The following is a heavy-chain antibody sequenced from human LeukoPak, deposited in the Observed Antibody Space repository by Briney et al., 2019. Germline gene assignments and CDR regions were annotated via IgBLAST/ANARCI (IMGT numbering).Heavy chain of an antibody. Sequence: SGGSLRLSCAASGFTFSSYAMSWVRQAPGKGLEWVSAISGSGSSTYYADSVKGRFTISRDNSKNTLYLQMNSLRAEDTAVYYCARDIAAAGSMLDPWGQGTLVTVSS. V-gene: IGHV3-23*01. CDR1: GFTFSSYA. CDR2: ISGSGSST. J-gene: IGHJ5*02. CDR3: ARDIAAAGSMLDP. D-gene: IGHD6-13*01.